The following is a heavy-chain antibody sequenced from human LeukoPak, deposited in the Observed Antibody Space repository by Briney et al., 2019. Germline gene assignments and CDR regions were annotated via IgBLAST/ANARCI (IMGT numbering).Heavy chain of an antibody. Sequence: PGGSLRLSCSASGFTFSSYAMHWVSQAPGKGLEYVSAISSSGGSTYDADSVKGRFTISRDNSNNTLYLQMSSLRAEDTAVYYCVKDSAPYSNGWGFDYWGQGTLVTVSS. V-gene: IGHV3-64D*09. J-gene: IGHJ4*02. D-gene: IGHD6-19*01. CDR2: ISSSGGST. CDR3: VKDSAPYSNGWGFDY. CDR1: GFTFSSYA.